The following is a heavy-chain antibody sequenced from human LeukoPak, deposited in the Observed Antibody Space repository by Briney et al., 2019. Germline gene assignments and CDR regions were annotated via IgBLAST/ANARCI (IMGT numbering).Heavy chain of an antibody. CDR2: INPNSGAT. Sequence: ASVKVSCKASGYTFTAYYMHWVRQAPGQGPEWVGWINPNSGATKYARKFQGRVTMTRDTSITTAYMELTRLRSDDTAVYYFVGGSGVNMRPDINFDYWGQGALVTVSS. V-gene: IGHV1-2*02. D-gene: IGHD5-12*01. CDR1: GYTFTAYY. CDR3: VGGSGVNMRPDINFDY. J-gene: IGHJ4*02.